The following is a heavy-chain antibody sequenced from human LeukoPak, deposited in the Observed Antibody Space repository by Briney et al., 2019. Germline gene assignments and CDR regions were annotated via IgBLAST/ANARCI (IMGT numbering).Heavy chain of an antibody. D-gene: IGHD2-15*01. CDR2: VTDTGGNT. J-gene: IGHJ4*02. V-gene: IGHV3-23*01. CDR1: GFTFSSYA. Sequence: GGSLRLSCAASGFTFSSYAMTWVRQAPVKGLEWLSVVTDTGGNTYHADSVKGRFTISRDNSKNTVYLEMNSLRVEDTAVYYCAKGAVRSCSGPSCYPLDSWGQGTLVTVSS. CDR3: AKGAVRSCSGPSCYPLDS.